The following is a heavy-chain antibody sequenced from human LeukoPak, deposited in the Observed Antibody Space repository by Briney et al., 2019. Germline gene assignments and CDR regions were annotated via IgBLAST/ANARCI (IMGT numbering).Heavy chain of an antibody. CDR1: GFTYSNYA. Sequence: PGGSLRLSCAASGFTYSNYAMSWVRQAPGKGREWVGAISGGGGSTYYADSVKGRFTASRDNSKNTLYLQMNSLRAEDSAVYYCAKEVAAAGRFWDYWGQGTLVTVSS. D-gene: IGHD6-13*01. V-gene: IGHV3-23*01. CDR2: ISGGGGST. J-gene: IGHJ4*02. CDR3: AKEVAAAGRFWDY.